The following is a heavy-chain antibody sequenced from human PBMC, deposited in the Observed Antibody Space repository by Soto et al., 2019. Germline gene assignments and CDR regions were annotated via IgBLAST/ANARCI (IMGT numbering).Heavy chain of an antibody. CDR2: VKDGGST. J-gene: IGHJ4*02. Sequence: QVQLQQWGAGLLKPSETLSLTCTVNGGSLTGYYWSWIRQPPGKGLEWIGEVKDGGSTNYSPSLSGRVPISAYTSKNHFSLRLNSVTAADTAVYFCARGQEGIVATHWDQGALVTVSS. V-gene: IGHV4-34*01. CDR3: ARGQEGIVATH. CDR1: GGSLTGYY. D-gene: IGHD5-12*01.